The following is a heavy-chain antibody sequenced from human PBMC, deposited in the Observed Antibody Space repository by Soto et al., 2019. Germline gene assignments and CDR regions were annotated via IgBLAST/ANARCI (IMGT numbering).Heavy chain of an antibody. V-gene: IGHV1-69*01. Sequence: GASVDVSCPASRGAFRCYNISCVRQDPVQGLALMGGIIPIFGTANYAQKFQGRVTITADESTSTAYMELSSLRSEDTAVYYCARGAYYYDSSGFNPTSYYYYGMDVWGQGIKVTVSS. D-gene: IGHD3-22*01. CDR3: ARGAYYYDSSGFNPTSYYYYGMDV. J-gene: IGHJ6*02. CDR1: RGAFRCYN. CDR2: IIPIFGTA.